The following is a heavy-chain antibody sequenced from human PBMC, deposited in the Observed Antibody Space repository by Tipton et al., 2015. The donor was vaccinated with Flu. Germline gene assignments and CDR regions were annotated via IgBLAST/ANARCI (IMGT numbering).Heavy chain of an antibody. Sequence: TLSLTCTVSGGPVSGYYWSWIRQPPGKGLEWIGFIHYSGSTTYNPSLKSRLTMSVDTSKNQFSLKLSSVSAADTAVYSCTRDRGRVGGFDYWGRGTLVTVSS. D-gene: IGHD3-16*01. J-gene: IGHJ4*02. V-gene: IGHV4-59*02. CDR2: IHYSGST. CDR1: GGPVSGYY. CDR3: TRDRGRVGGFDY.